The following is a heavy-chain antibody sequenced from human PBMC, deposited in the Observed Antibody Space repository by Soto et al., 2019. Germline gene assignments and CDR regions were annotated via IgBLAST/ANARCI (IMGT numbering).Heavy chain of an antibody. V-gene: IGHV1-69*02. CDR2: IIPILGIA. CDR1: GGTFSSYT. Sequence: QVQLVQSGAEVKKPGSSVKVSCKASGGTFSSYTISWVRQAPGQGLEWMGRIIPILGIANYAQKFQGRVTITADKSASTDYRVLSGVRSADTGVYYGATDQTNYYYGVRGGYYSGMDVWGQGTTVTVSS. D-gene: IGHD3-10*01. J-gene: IGHJ6*02. CDR3: ATDQTNYYYGVRGGYYSGMDV.